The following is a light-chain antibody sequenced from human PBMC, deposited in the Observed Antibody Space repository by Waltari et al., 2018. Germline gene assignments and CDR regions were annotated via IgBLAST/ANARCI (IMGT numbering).Light chain of an antibody. CDR3: CSYAGSDTPYV. J-gene: IGLJ1*01. Sequence: QSALTQPPSASGSPGQSVTISCTGTSSHVGGHNFVSWYQQHPGKAPKVIIYEVTKRPSGVPDRFSGSKSGNTASLTVSGLQTEDEADYYCCSYAGSDTPYVFGTGTTVTVL. CDR2: EVT. CDR1: SSHVGGHNF. V-gene: IGLV2-8*01.